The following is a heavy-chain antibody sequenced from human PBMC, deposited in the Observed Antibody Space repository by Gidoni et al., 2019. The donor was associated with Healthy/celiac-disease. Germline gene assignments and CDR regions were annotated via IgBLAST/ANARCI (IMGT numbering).Heavy chain of an antibody. Sequence: QVQLVESGGGVVQPGRSLRLSCAASGFTFSSYGMPWVRQAPGKGLEWVAVISYDGSNKYYADSVKGRFTISRDNSKNTLYLQMNSLRAEDTAVYYCAKACLPRFLEWLLYGPPDYWGQGTLVTVSS. CDR1: GFTFSSYG. CDR2: ISYDGSNK. J-gene: IGHJ4*02. CDR3: AKACLPRFLEWLLYGPPDY. V-gene: IGHV3-30*18. D-gene: IGHD3-3*01.